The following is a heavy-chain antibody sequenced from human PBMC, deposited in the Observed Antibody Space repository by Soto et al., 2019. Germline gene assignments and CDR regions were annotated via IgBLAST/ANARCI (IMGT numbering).Heavy chain of an antibody. CDR3: ASTGGGSGTIDY. D-gene: IGHD3-10*01. J-gene: IGHJ4*02. V-gene: IGHV3-11*03. Sequence: GGSLRLSCAASGFTFSDYYMSWIRQAPGKGLEWVSYISSSSSYTNYADSVKGRFTISRDNAKNSLYLQMNSLRAEDTAVYYCASTGGGSGTIDYWGQGTLVTVSS. CDR2: ISSSSSYT. CDR1: GFTFSDYY.